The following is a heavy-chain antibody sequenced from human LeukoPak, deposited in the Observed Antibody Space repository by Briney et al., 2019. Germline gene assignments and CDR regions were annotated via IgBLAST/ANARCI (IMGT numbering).Heavy chain of an antibody. CDR2: IKQDGSEK. CDR1: GFTFSSYW. V-gene: IGHV3-7*01. D-gene: IGHD5-24*01. J-gene: IGHJ4*02. Sequence: GGSLRLSCAASGFTFSSYWMSWGRQAPGKGLEWVANIKQDGSEKYYVDSVKGRFTISRDNAKNSLYLQMSSLRAEDTAVYYCARRKGDGYKRDWGQGTLVTVSS. CDR3: ARRKGDGYKRD.